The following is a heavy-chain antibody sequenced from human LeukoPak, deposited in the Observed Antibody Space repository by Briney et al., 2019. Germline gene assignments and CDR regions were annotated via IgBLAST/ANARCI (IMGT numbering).Heavy chain of an antibody. D-gene: IGHD3-22*01. CDR1: GFTFDDYA. J-gene: IGHJ4*02. V-gene: IGHV3-9*01. CDR3: ARAHYYDSSGYYTY. Sequence: PGGSLRLSCAASGFTFDDYAMHWVREAPGKGLEWVSGISWNSGSIGYADSVKGRFTIPRDNAKNSLYLQMNSLRAEDTAVYYCARAHYYDSSGYYTYWGQGTLVTVSS. CDR2: ISWNSGSI.